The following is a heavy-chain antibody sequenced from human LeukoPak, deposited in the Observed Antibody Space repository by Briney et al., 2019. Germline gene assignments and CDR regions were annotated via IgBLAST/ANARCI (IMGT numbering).Heavy chain of an antibody. CDR3: VRGDWYFES. V-gene: IGHV3-7*04. D-gene: IGHD2-21*01. Sequence: GGSLRLSCVTSGFNFSDSRMTWVRQAPGKGLQWVANVNQDGTEKHFLDSVEGRFTISRDNAKKSLYLQMSSLRPQDTAVYFCVRGDWYFESWGQGTLVTVSS. J-gene: IGHJ4*02. CDR1: GFNFSDSR. CDR2: VNQDGTEK.